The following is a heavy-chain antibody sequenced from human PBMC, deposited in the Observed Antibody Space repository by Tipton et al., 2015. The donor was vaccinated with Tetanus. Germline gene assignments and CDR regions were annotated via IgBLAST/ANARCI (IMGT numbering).Heavy chain of an antibody. V-gene: IGHV4-34*01. CDR2: VNQAGNT. Sequence: GLVKPSETLSLTCAVYGGSFTDYSWSWIRQPPGQGLEWIGEVNQAGNTDYIPSLKGRVTMSLDTSKSQLSLNLSSVTAADTAVYYCARGPRTRIYDSSGYSFRYFYGMDVWGLGATVTVPS. D-gene: IGHD3-22*01. J-gene: IGHJ6*02. CDR3: ARGPRTRIYDSSGYSFRYFYGMDV. CDR1: GGSFTDYS.